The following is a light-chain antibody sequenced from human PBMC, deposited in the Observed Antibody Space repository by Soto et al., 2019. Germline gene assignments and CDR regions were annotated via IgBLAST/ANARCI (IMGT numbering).Light chain of an antibody. CDR1: GTNIGSNN. Sequence: QSVLTQPPSASGTPGQRVALSCSGSGTNIGSNNVNWYQQLPGTAPKLLIFFTDKRPSGVPDRFSGSKSGTSASLAISGLHSEHEADYYCATWDDSLNALVFGGGTKVTVL. CDR3: ATWDDSLNALV. CDR2: FTD. V-gene: IGLV1-44*01. J-gene: IGLJ3*02.